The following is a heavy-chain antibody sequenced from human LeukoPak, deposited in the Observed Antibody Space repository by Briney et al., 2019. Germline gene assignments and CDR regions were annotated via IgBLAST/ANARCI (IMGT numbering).Heavy chain of an antibody. D-gene: IGHD3-22*01. CDR2: IYSGGST. CDR3: AREGSDSPFDY. Sequence: GGSLRLSCAASGFTVSSSYMSWVRQAPGKGLEWVSVIYSGGSTYYADSVKGRFTISRDNSKNILYLQMGSLRAEDMAVYYCAREGSDSPFDYWGQGTLVTVSS. V-gene: IGHV3-53*05. CDR1: GFTVSSSY. J-gene: IGHJ4*02.